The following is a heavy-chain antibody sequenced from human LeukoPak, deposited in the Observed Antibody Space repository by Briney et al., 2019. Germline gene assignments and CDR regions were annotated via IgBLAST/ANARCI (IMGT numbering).Heavy chain of an antibody. D-gene: IGHD2-8*01. V-gene: IGHV3-23*01. CDR2: INGSGDTT. J-gene: IGHJ4*02. CDR3: AKDFGDCSNGVCYRKPFDY. CDR1: GFTFSRYA. Sequence: GGSLRLSCAASGFTFSRYAMSWARQAPGKGLEWVSGINGSGDTTYYADPVKGRFTISRDNSKDTLYLQMNSLRAEDTAVYYCAKDFGDCSNGVCYRKPFDYWGQGTLVTASS.